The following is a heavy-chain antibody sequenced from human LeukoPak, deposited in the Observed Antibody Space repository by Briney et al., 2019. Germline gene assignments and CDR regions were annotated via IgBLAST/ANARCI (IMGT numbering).Heavy chain of an antibody. CDR3: AKDKEDGGFDY. CDR2: ISGSGGST. V-gene: IGHV3-23*01. Sequence: GGSLRLSCAASGFTFSSYSMNWARQAPGKGLEWVSAISGSGGSTYYADSVKGRFTISRDNSKNTLYLQMNSLRAEDTAVYYCAKDKEDGGFDYWGQGTLVTVSS. CDR1: GFTFSSYS. J-gene: IGHJ4*02. D-gene: IGHD3-10*01.